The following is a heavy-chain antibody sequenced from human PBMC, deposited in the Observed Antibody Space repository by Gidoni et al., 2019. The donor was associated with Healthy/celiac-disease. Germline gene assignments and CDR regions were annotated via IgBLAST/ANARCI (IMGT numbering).Heavy chain of an antibody. Sequence: QVQLQQWAAGLFQPSETLSLTCAVYGGSFSGYYWSWIRQHTGKGLEWIGEINQSGSTNYNQSLKSRVTISVDTSKNQFSLKLSYVTAADTAVYYCASSWLYGSGSRPEFRFDYWGQGTLVTVSS. CDR3: ASSWLYGSGSRPEFRFDY. J-gene: IGHJ4*02. CDR1: GGSFSGYY. V-gene: IGHV4-34*01. CDR2: INQSGST. D-gene: IGHD3-10*01.